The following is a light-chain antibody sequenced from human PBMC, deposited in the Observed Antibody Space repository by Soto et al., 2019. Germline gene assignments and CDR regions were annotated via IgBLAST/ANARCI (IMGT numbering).Light chain of an antibody. J-gene: IGKJ1*01. V-gene: IGKV3-20*01. CDR3: HQYGSSSWT. CDR2: GAS. CDR1: QSVASSY. Sequence: EIVLTQSPGTLSLSPGERATLSCRASQSVASSYLAWYQQKPSQAPRLLIYGASSRATGIPDRFSGSGSGTDFTLTISRLEPEDFAVYYCHQYGSSSWTFGQGTKVDI.